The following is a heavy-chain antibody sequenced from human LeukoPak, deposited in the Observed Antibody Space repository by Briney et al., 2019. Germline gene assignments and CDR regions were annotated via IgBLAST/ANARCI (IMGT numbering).Heavy chain of an antibody. Sequence: GGSLRLSCAASGSTFSNAWMAWVRQAPGKGLEWVGRIRSKTDGGTIDYAAHVKDRFTISRDDSKNTLYLQMNSLEIEDTAVYFCTTDRTMKGYWGQGTLVTVSS. V-gene: IGHV3-15*01. CDR2: IRSKTDGGTI. CDR3: TTDRTMKGY. D-gene: IGHD3-22*01. J-gene: IGHJ4*02. CDR1: GSTFSNAW.